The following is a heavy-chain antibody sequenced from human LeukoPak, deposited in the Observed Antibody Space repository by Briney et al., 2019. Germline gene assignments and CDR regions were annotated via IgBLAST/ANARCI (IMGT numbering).Heavy chain of an antibody. V-gene: IGHV3-48*01. CDR1: GFAFSSYS. J-gene: IGHJ4*02. CDR2: ISSGRTTK. Sequence: PGGSLRLSCAASGFAFSSYSMYWVRQAPGKGLEWVSYISSGRTTKYYADSVEGRFTISRDNSKNTLYLQMNSLGTEDSAIYYCAKGGGSSGYYTHLDSWGQGTLVTVSS. D-gene: IGHD3-3*01. CDR3: AKGGGSSGYYTHLDS.